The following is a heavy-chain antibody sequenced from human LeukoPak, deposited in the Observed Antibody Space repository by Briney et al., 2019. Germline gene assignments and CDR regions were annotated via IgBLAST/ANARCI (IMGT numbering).Heavy chain of an antibody. CDR2: ISSSSSYI. J-gene: IGHJ4*02. Sequence: PGGSLRLSCAASGFTFSSYSMNWVRQAPGKGLEWVSSISSSSSYIYYADSVEGRFTISRDNAKNSLYLQMNSLRAEDTAVYYCASYPDTAMVEYYFDYWGQGTLVTVSS. CDR3: ASYPDTAMVEYYFDY. V-gene: IGHV3-21*01. D-gene: IGHD5-18*01. CDR1: GFTFSSYS.